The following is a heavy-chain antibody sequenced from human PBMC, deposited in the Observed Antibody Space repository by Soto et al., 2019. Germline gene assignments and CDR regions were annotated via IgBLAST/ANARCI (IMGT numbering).Heavy chain of an antibody. CDR2: ISGSGAST. V-gene: IGHV3-23*01. D-gene: IGHD1-1*01. J-gene: IGHJ5*02. CDR1: GRNFNNYA. Sequence: GFLRLSCAVAGRNFNNYAMSWVRQSPEKGLEWVSAISGSGASTYYADSVKGRFTISRDNSKNTLFLQMNSLRAEDTAAYFCAKSPSVVLVPSSLGGNDFFAPWGQGTPVPVSS. CDR3: AKSPSVVLVPSSLGGNDFFAP.